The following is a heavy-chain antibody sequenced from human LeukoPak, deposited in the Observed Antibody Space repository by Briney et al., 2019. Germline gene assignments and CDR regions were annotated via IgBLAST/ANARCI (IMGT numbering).Heavy chain of an antibody. CDR1: GGTFSSYA. D-gene: IGHD3-22*01. V-gene: IGHV1-69*05. CDR3: AREKYYYDSSGYYWGGFDY. J-gene: IGHJ4*02. Sequence: SSVKVSCKASGGTFSSYAISWVRQAPGQGLEWMGGIIPIFGTANYAQKLQGRVTMTTDTSTSTAYMELRSLRSDDTAVYYCAREKYYYDSSGYYWGGFDYWGQGTLVTVSS. CDR2: IIPIFGTA.